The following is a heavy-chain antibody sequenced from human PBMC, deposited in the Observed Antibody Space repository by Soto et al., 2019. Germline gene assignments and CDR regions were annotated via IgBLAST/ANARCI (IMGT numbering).Heavy chain of an antibody. CDR2: ISGSGGST. D-gene: IGHD6-6*01. CDR3: AKGLRSSSYYYYGMDV. CDR1: GFTFSSYA. Sequence: GGSLRLSCVASGFTFSSYAMSWVRQAPGKGLEWVSAISGSGGSTYYAESVKGRFTISRDNSKNTRYLQMNSLRAEDPAVYYCAKGLRSSSYYYYGMDVWGQGTTVTVSS. V-gene: IGHV3-23*01. J-gene: IGHJ6*02.